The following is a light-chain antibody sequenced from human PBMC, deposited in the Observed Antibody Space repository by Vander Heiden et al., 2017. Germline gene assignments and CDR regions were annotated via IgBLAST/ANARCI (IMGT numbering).Light chain of an antibody. CDR3: QQRSNWPLT. V-gene: IGKV3-11*01. J-gene: IGKJ4*01. CDR2: DAS. CDR1: QSVSSY. Sequence: EIVLTQSPATLSLSPGERATISCRASQSVSSYLAWYQQKPGQAPRLLIYDASNRATGIPARFSGSGSGTDFTLTISSLEPEDFAVYYCQQRSNWPLTFGGWTKVEIK.